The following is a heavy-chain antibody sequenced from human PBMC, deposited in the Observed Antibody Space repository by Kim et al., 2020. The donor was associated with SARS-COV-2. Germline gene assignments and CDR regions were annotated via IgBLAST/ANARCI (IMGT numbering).Heavy chain of an antibody. CDR2: ISSSGTTI. D-gene: IGHD1-26*01. V-gene: IGHV3-48*03. J-gene: IGHJ4*02. CDR3: ARGLAQWATPYYFDY. Sequence: GGSLRLSCAASGFTFSSYEMNWVRQAPGKGLEWVSYISSSGTTIYYADSVKGRFSVSRDNAKNSLYLQMNSLRAEDTAVYYCARGLAQWATPYYFDYWGQRTLVTVSS. CDR1: GFTFSSYE.